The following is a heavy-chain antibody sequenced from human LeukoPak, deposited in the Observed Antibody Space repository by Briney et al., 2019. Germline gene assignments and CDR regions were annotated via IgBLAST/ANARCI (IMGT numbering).Heavy chain of an antibody. D-gene: IGHD5-12*01. CDR3: ARDRSGYLYFDY. Sequence: GGSLRLSCAASGFTFSSYEMNWVRQAPGKGLEWVSYIRSSGSTIYYADSVKGRFTISRDDAKKSLYLQMNSLRAEDTAVYYCARDRSGYLYFDYWGQGTLVTVSS. CDR2: IRSSGSTI. CDR1: GFTFSSYE. J-gene: IGHJ4*02. V-gene: IGHV3-48*03.